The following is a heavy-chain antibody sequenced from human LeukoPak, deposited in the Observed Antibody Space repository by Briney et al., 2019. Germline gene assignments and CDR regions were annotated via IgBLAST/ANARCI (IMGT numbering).Heavy chain of an antibody. J-gene: IGHJ4*02. D-gene: IGHD3-22*01. CDR3: ARDARPSYDTSGYYFPGDY. CDR2: INPNSGGT. Sequence: ASVKVSCKASGYTFTGYYMHWVRQAPGQGLEWMGRINPNSGGTNYAQKFQGRVTMTRDTSISTAYMELSRLRSGDTAVYYCARDARPSYDTSGYYFPGDYWGQGTLVTVSS. CDR1: GYTFTGYY. V-gene: IGHV1-2*06.